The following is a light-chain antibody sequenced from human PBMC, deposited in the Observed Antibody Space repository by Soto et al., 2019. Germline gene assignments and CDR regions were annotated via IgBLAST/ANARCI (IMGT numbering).Light chain of an antibody. CDR2: GNS. J-gene: IGLJ1*01. V-gene: IGLV1-40*01. CDR1: TSNIGAGYD. Sequence: QSVLTQPPSVSGAPGQRVTISCTGITSNIGAGYDVNWYQQLPGTAPKLLIYGNSIRPSGLPDRFSGSKSGTSASLAITGLQAEDEADYYCQSYDSSLSGLVFGTGTKLTVL. CDR3: QSYDSSLSGLV.